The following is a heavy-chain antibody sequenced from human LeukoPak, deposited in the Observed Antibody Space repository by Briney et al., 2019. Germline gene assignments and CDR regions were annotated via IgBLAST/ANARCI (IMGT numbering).Heavy chain of an antibody. CDR3: AKDSQASALVVVPAAMGY. V-gene: IGHV3-23*01. CDR2: ISGSGGST. Sequence: GGSLRLSCAASGFIVSDNYMSWVRQAPGKGLEWVSAISGSGGSTYYADSVKGRFTISRDDSKNTLYLQMNSLRAEDTAVYYCAKDSQASALVVVPAAMGYWGQGTLVTVSS. CDR1: GFIVSDNY. J-gene: IGHJ4*02. D-gene: IGHD2-2*01.